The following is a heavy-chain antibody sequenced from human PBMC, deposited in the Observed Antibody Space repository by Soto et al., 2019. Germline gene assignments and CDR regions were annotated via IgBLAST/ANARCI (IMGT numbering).Heavy chain of an antibody. CDR3: ARGGGVGVAGSAAFDM. Sequence: QLHLVQSGAVVKKPGASVTVSCSASGYPVTAYYMHWVRQAPGRGLEWMGGINPATGAAKYTQTFQGRVTMTRDTSPSTGFMELRGLTSEDTAVFYCARGGGVGVAGSAAFDMWGQGTLVTVSS. CDR2: INPATGAA. D-gene: IGHD3-3*01. V-gene: IGHV1-2*02. J-gene: IGHJ3*02. CDR1: GYPVTAYY.